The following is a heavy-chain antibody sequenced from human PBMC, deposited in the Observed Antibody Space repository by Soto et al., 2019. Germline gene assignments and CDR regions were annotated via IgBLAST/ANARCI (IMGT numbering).Heavy chain of an antibody. Sequence: ASVKVSCKASGYTFTSYGISWVRQAPGQEHERKGWISAYNGNTNYAQRLQGSVTMTSDTSTSTVFMELRSLISDDTAVYYCARDLGGGISASWSQGTLVTGSS. CDR3: ARDLGGGISAS. CDR1: GYTFTSYG. J-gene: IGHJ5*02. V-gene: IGHV1-18*01. D-gene: IGHD1-20*01. CDR2: ISAYNGNT.